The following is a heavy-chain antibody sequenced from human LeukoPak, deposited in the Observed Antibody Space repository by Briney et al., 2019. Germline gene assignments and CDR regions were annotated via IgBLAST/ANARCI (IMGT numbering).Heavy chain of an antibody. D-gene: IGHD3-10*01. V-gene: IGHV3-21*01. J-gene: IGHJ6*02. Sequence: GGSLRLSCAASGFIFSSYSMNWVRQAPGKGLEWVSSISSSSSYIYYADSVKGRFTISRDDAKNSLYLQMNSLRAEDTAVYYCARDVYYYGSGSYAPLGMDVWGQGTTVTVSS. CDR3: ARDVYYYGSGSYAPLGMDV. CDR2: ISSSSSYI. CDR1: GFIFSSYS.